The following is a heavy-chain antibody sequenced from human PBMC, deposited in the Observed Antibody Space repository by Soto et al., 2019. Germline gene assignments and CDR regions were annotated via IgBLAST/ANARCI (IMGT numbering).Heavy chain of an antibody. D-gene: IGHD5-18*01. CDR1: GFTFSNAW. J-gene: IGHJ4*02. CDR2: IKSKTDGGTT. CDR3: TTDPNTAMVTPLDY. V-gene: IGHV3-15*01. Sequence: PGGSLRLSCAASGFTFSNAWMSWVRQAPGKGLEWVGRIKSKTDGGTTDYAAPVKGRFTISRDDSKNTLYLQMNSLKTEDTAVYYCTTDPNTAMVTPLDYWGQGTLVTVSS.